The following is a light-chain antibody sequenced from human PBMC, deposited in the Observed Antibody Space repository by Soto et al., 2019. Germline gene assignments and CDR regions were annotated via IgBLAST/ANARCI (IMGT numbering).Light chain of an antibody. Sequence: EIAMTQSPATLSVSPGERATLYCRASQSVSSKLAWYQQKPGQAPRLLIYGASTRATGIPARFSGSGSGTEFTLTISSLQSEDFAVYYCQQYNNWPRTCGQGTKVDIK. CDR1: QSVSSK. V-gene: IGKV3-15*01. J-gene: IGKJ1*01. CDR2: GAS. CDR3: QQYNNWPRT.